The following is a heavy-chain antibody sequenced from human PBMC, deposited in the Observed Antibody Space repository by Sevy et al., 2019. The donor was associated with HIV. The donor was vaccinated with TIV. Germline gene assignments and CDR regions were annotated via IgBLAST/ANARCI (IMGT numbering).Heavy chain of an antibody. J-gene: IGHJ4*01. CDR2: IFYSGST. CDR1: GGSVSSGSYY. D-gene: IGHD4-17*01. Sequence: SETLSLTCTVSGGSVSSGSYYWSWIRQPPGKGLEWIGYIFYSGSTNYNSSLKSRVTISVDTSKNQFSLKLRSVTTADTAVYYCARHRSPYGDYANGSFDYWGQEPWSPSPQ. V-gene: IGHV4-61*01. CDR3: ARHRSPYGDYANGSFDY.